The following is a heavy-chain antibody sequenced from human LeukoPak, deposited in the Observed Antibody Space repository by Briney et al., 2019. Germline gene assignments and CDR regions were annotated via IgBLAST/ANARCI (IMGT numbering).Heavy chain of an antibody. CDR2: VSGGGDKT. D-gene: IGHD3-3*01. CDR1: GFTFSSFA. J-gene: IGHJ4*02. CDR3: AKHDFWSGLSH. Sequence: GGSLRLSCAASGFTFSSFAMSWVRQAPGKGLEWVSGVSGGGDKTYYADSVKGRFTVSRDKSKNTLNLQMNSLRAEDTAVYYCAKHDFWSGLSHWGQGTLVTVSS. V-gene: IGHV3-23*01.